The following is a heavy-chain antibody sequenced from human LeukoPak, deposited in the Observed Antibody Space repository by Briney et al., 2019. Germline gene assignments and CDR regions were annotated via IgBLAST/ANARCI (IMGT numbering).Heavy chain of an antibody. CDR1: GFTVSSNS. D-gene: IGHD3-10*02. CDR2: IYSDNT. J-gene: IGHJ6*04. Sequence: GGSLRLSCTVSGFTVSSNSMSWVRQAPGKGLEWVSFIYSDNTHYSDSVKGRFTISRDNAKNSLYLQMNSLRAEDTAVYYCAELGITMIGGVWGKGPTVTISS. CDR3: AELGITMIGGV. V-gene: IGHV3-53*01.